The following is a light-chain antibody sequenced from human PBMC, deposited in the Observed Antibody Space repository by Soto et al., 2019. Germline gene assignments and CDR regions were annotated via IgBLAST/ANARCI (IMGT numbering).Light chain of an antibody. CDR1: QSVTNSF. V-gene: IGKV3-20*01. J-gene: IGKJ2*02. CDR3: QQYSTLPRT. Sequence: ENALTQSPGTLSLSPGERATLSCRASQSVTNSFFAWYQQKPGQAPRLLIYGVSSRATGIPDRFSGSGSGTDFTLTISRLQPEDFVVYYCQQYSTLPRTFVHGTKLEVK. CDR2: GVS.